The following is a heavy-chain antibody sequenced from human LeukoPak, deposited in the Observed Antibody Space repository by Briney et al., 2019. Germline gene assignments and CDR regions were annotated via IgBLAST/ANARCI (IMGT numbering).Heavy chain of an antibody. CDR1: GYSFTSYW. D-gene: IGHD3-10*01. Sequence: GESLKISCKGSGYSFTSYWIGWGRQMPGKGREWMGIIYPGDSDTRYSPSFQGQVTISADKSISTDYLQWSSLKASDTAMYYCARPTMVRGVIIRVDYWGQGTLVTVSS. CDR3: ARPTMVRGVIIRVDY. J-gene: IGHJ4*02. CDR2: IYPGDSDT. V-gene: IGHV5-51*01.